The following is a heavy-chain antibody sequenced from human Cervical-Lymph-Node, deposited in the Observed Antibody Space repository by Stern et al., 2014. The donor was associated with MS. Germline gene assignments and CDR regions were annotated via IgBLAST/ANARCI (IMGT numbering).Heavy chain of an antibody. CDR2: IYPGDSDT. V-gene: IGHV5-51*03. CDR3: VRGGSGQLVGYFQH. CDR1: GYSFISYW. Sequence: VQLVQSGVEVKKLGESLKISCQASGYSFISYWIGWVRQMPGKGPEWMAIIYPGDSDTRYSPSFHGQVTISVDKSINTAYLQWSSLKASDTAMYYCVRGGSGQLVGYFQHWGQGTLVTVSS. D-gene: IGHD6-6*01. J-gene: IGHJ1*01.